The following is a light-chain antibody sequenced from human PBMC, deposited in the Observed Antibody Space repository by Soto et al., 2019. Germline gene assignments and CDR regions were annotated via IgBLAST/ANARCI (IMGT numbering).Light chain of an antibody. Sequence: QSVLTQPPSVSGAPGQRVTISCTGSSSNIGAHYDVHWYQQLPGTAPKLLIYGNSNRPSGVPDRFSGSKSGASASLAITGLQAEDEADYYCEAWDNSLNGYVFGTGTKVTVL. J-gene: IGLJ1*01. CDR2: GNS. V-gene: IGLV1-40*01. CDR3: EAWDNSLNGYV. CDR1: SSNIGAHYD.